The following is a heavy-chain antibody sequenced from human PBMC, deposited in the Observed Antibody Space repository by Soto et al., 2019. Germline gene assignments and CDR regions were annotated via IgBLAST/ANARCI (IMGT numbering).Heavy chain of an antibody. D-gene: IGHD3-22*01. CDR2: INPNFGNT. CDR1: GYTFTSYD. J-gene: IGHJ4*02. V-gene: IGHV1-8*01. CDR3: ARASDYYDSSGPTDY. Sequence: ASVKVSCKASGYTFTSYDINWVRQATGQGLEWMGWINPNFGNTSYAQKFQGRVTITTDESTSTAYMELSSLRSEDTAVYYCARASDYYDSSGPTDYWGQGTLVTVSS.